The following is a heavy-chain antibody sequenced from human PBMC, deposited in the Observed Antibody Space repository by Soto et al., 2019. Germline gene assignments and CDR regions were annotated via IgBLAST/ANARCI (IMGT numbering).Heavy chain of an antibody. CDR1: GGSITSGGYS. CDR3: ARSDCTNGVCYPQAWFDP. CDR2: IYYSGST. V-gene: IGHV4-30-2*05. Sequence: SETLSLTCAVSGGSITSGGYSWGWIRQPPGQGLEWIGYIYYSGSTYYNPSLKSRVTISVDTSKNQFSLKLSSVTAADTAVYYCARSDCTNGVCYPQAWFDPWGQGTLVTVSS. D-gene: IGHD2-8*01. J-gene: IGHJ5*02.